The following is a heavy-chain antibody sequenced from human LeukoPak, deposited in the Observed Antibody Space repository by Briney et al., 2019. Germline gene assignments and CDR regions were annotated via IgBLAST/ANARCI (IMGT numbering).Heavy chain of an antibody. D-gene: IGHD3-10*01. CDR3: AKVGYGSASYRGAFDI. J-gene: IGHJ3*02. CDR1: GFTFDDYA. CDR2: ISWNSGSI. Sequence: GRSLRLSCAASGFTFDDYAMHWARQAPGKGLEWVSGISWNSGSIGYADSVKGRFTISRDNAKNSLYLQMNSLRAEDTALYYCAKVGYGSASYRGAFDIWGQGTMVTVSS. V-gene: IGHV3-9*01.